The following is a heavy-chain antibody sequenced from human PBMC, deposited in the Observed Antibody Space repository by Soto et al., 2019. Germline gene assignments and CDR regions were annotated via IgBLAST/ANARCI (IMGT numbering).Heavy chain of an antibody. V-gene: IGHV4-30-4*01. CDR2: IYYSGST. D-gene: IGHD2-15*01. CDR1: GVSISSGDYY. Sequence: PSETLSLTCTVSGVSISSGDYYWSWIRQPPGKGLEWIGYIYYSGSTYYNPSLKSRVTISVDTSKNQFSLKLSSVTAADTAVYYCARGSLTRGGRQDGYWGQGTLVTVSS. J-gene: IGHJ4*02. CDR3: ARGSLTRGGRQDGY.